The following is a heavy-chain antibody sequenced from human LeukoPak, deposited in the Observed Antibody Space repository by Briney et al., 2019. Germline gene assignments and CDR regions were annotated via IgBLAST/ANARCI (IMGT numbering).Heavy chain of an antibody. CDR1: GFTFSSYE. D-gene: IGHD3-22*01. CDR3: ARVLYDNSGYYLNYFDY. CDR2: ISSSDSTT. V-gene: IGHV3-48*03. Sequence: GGSLRLSCAASGFTFSSYEMNWVRQAPGKGLEWVSYISSSDSTTYYADSVKGRFTISRDNAMNSLYLQMNSLRVEDTAVYYCARVLYDNSGYYLNYFDYWGQGTLVTVSS. J-gene: IGHJ4*02.